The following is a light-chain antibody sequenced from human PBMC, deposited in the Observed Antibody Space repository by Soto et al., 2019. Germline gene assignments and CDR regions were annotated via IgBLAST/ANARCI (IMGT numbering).Light chain of an antibody. CDR2: GNN. CDR3: QSYDSSLSGYV. J-gene: IGLJ1*01. V-gene: IGLV1-40*01. CDR1: SSNLGAPYD. Sequence: SVLGQPPSVSGAPGQTVIISCSGSSSNLGAPYDVNWFRQLPGTVPRLLIYGNNNRPSGVPDRFSGSKSGTSASLAITGLQAEDEADYCQSYDSSLSGYVFGTGTKVTVL.